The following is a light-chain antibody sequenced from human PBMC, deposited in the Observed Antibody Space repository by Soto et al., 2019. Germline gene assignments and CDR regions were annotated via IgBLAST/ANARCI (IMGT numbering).Light chain of an antibody. V-gene: IGKV3-11*01. Sequence: EIVLTQSPATLSLSPGERATLTCRASQSFSSYLAWYQQKPGQAHRLLIYDLSNRATGIPARFSGSGSGTGFALTMRSLEPEDFSVYYCQKHSNWPLTFGGGTKVEIK. CDR3: QKHSNWPLT. CDR2: DLS. CDR1: QSFSSY. J-gene: IGKJ4*01.